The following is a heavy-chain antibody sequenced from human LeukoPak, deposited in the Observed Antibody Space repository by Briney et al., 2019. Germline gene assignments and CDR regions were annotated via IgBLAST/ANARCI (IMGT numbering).Heavy chain of an antibody. CDR1: GFTFSSYW. J-gene: IGHJ4*02. Sequence: GGSLRLSCAASGFTFSSYWMSWVRQAPGKGLEWVANIKHDGSEAYYVASVKGRFTISKDNAKNSLYLQMNSLRTEDTAVYYCVKGRGGYVKYKTFDYWGRGTLVTVSS. CDR2: IKHDGSEA. V-gene: IGHV3-7*01. CDR3: VKGRGGYVKYKTFDY. D-gene: IGHD5-12*01.